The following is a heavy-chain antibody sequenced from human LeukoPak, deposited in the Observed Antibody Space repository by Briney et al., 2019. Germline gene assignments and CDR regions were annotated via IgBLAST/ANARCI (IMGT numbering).Heavy chain of an antibody. D-gene: IGHD3-10*01. CDR1: GYTFIDYY. CDR3: GRAILGGGSGDFDY. Sequence: GASVKVSCKASGYTFIDYYIHWVRQAPGQGLEWMGWINPNSHGTNYAQKFQGRVTMTRDTSISTAYMELNRLTSADTAVYYCGRAILGGGSGDFDYWGQGTLVTVSS. V-gene: IGHV1-2*02. J-gene: IGHJ4*02. CDR2: INPNSHGT.